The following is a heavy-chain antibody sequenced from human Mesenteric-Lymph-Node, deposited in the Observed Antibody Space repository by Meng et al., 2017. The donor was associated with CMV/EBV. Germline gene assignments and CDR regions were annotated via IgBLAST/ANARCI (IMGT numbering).Heavy chain of an antibody. Sequence: GESLKISCAASAFTFSTYAMHWVRQAPGKGLEWVALTSYDGTKTYYADSVKGRFTISRDNSKNTLFLQMNSLRADDTAVYYCARDPLETGVDWGQGTLVTVSS. CDR3: ARDPLETGVD. D-gene: IGHD2-8*01. V-gene: IGHV3-30-3*01. J-gene: IGHJ4*02. CDR1: AFTFSTYA. CDR2: TSYDGTKT.